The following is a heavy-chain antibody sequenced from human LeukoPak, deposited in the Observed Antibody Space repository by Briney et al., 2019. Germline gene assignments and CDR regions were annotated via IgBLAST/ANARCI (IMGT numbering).Heavy chain of an antibody. J-gene: IGHJ4*02. CDR1: GLTFSTDW. CDR2: IKQDGNEK. Sequence: QPGGSLRLSCAASGLTFSTDWMSWVRQAPGKGLEWVATIKQDGNEKHYVDSVKGRFAISSDNAKNSLYLQVDSLRAEDTALYFCVRGCGRSSCPYYFDYWGQGTLVTVSS. V-gene: IGHV3-7*03. CDR3: VRGCGRSSCPYYFDY. D-gene: IGHD2-2*01.